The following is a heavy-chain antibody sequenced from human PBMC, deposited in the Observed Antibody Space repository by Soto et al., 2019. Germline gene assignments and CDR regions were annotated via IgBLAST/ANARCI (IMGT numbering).Heavy chain of an antibody. CDR2: INHSGST. V-gene: IGHV4-34*01. CDR1: GGSFSDYY. CDR3: ARKKRPLRGFITFDY. Sequence: SETLSLTCAVYGGSFSDYYWIWIRQPPGKGLEWIGEINHSGSTNYNPSLKSRVTISVDTSKNQFSLKLSSVTAADTAVYYCARKKRPLRGFITFDYGGQEPLVPVPS. D-gene: IGHD3-10*01. J-gene: IGHJ4*02.